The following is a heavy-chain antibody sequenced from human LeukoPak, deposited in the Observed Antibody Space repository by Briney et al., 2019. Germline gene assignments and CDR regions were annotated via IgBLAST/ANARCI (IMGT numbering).Heavy chain of an antibody. Sequence: GASVKVSCKASGYTFTGYYMHWVRQAPGQGLEWMGWINPNSGGTNYAQKSQGRVTMTRDTSISTAYMELSRLRSDDTAVYYCARRSGYDILTGYYRPELDYWGQGTLVTVSS. CDR1: GYTFTGYY. V-gene: IGHV1-2*02. CDR2: INPNSGGT. J-gene: IGHJ4*02. CDR3: ARRSGYDILTGYYRPELDY. D-gene: IGHD3-9*01.